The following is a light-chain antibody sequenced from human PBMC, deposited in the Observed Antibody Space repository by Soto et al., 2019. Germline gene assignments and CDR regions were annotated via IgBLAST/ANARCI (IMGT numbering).Light chain of an antibody. J-gene: IGKJ1*01. V-gene: IGKV1-5*01. Sequence: DIQMTQSPSTLSASVGDKGVITCRASQSISSWLAWYQQKPGKAPKLLIYDASSLESGVPSRFSGSGSETEFTLTISSLQPDDFATYYCQQYNSYSRTFGQGTKVDIK. CDR3: QQYNSYSRT. CDR2: DAS. CDR1: QSISSW.